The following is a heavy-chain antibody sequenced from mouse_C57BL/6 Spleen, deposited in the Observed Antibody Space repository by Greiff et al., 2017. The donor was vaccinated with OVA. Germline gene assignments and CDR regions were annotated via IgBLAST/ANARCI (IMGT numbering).Heavy chain of an antibody. Sequence: VQLQQPGAELVKPGASVKLSCKASGYTFTSYWMQWVKQRPGQGLEWIGEIDPSDSYTNYNQKFKGKSTLTVDKSSSTAYMQLSSLTSEDSAVHYCARGGYYGSSDYWGQGTTLTVSS. J-gene: IGHJ2*01. CDR3: ARGGYYGSSDY. CDR2: IDPSDSYT. CDR1: GYTFTSYW. D-gene: IGHD1-1*01. V-gene: IGHV1-50*01.